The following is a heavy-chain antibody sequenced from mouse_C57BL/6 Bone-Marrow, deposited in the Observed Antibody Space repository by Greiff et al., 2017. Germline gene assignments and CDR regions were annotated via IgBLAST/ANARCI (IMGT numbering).Heavy chain of an antibody. CDR1: GFTFSSYA. V-gene: IGHV5-9-1*02. CDR3: TRDNYWFAY. Sequence: LQQSGEGLVKPGGSLKLSCAASGFTFSSYAMSWVRQTPEKRLEWVAYISSGGDYIYYADTVKGRFTISRDNARNTLYLQMSSLKSEDTAMYYCTRDNYWFAYWGQGTLVTVSA. CDR2: ISSGGDYI. J-gene: IGHJ3*01. D-gene: IGHD1-3*01.